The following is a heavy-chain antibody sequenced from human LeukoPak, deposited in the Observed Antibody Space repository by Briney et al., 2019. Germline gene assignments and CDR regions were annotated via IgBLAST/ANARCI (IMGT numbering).Heavy chain of an antibody. D-gene: IGHD1-1*01. Sequence: AASVKVSCKASGYTFTDHYMHWVRQAPGQGLEWMGWINPNSDGINNYAHKFQGRVTMTRDTSISTAYMELSRLRSDDTAVYYCARWRPFSTTGTPSRISSYYYYYMDVWGKGTTVTVSS. V-gene: IGHV1-2*07. CDR1: GYTFTDHY. CDR3: ARWRPFSTTGTPSRISSYYYYYMDV. CDR2: INPNSDGI. J-gene: IGHJ6*03.